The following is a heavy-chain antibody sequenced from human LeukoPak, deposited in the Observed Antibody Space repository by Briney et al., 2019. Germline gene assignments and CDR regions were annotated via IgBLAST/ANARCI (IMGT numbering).Heavy chain of an antibody. CDR3: ARGIRAGLGEAPVY. CDR2: INYSGST. J-gene: IGHJ4*02. CDR1: GGSFSTYY. V-gene: IGHV4-59*01. Sequence: SETLSLTYTVSGGSFSTYYWSWIRQPPGKGLEWIGYINYSGSTTYSPSLKSRVTISVDASKSQFSLKLTSVTAADTAVYYCARGIRAGLGEAPVYWGQGTLVTVSS. D-gene: IGHD3-10*01.